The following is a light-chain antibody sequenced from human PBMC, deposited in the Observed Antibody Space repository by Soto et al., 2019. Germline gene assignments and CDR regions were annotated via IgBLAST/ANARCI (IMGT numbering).Light chain of an antibody. CDR1: QSISSW. J-gene: IGKJ1*01. CDR3: QQYNTYWT. Sequence: DIQLPQSPSTLSAAVGDSVTITCRASQSISSWLAWYHQKPGKAPKPLIYDASSLETGVPSRFSGSGSGTEFTLTITSLQPDDFATYYCQQYNTYWTFGQGTKLEIK. V-gene: IGKV1-5*01. CDR2: DAS.